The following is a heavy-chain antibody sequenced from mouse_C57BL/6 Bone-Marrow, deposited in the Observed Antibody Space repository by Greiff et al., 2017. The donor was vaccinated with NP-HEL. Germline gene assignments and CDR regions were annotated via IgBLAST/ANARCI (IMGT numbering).Heavy chain of an antibody. CDR2: ISYDGSN. CDR1: GYSITSGYY. D-gene: IGHD1-1*01. J-gene: IGHJ4*01. V-gene: IGHV3-6*01. CDR3: AVNYYGSSSLYAMDY. Sequence: EVQLQQSGPGLVKPSQSLSLTCSVTGYSITSGYYWNWIRQFPGNKLEWMGYISYDGSNNYNPSLKNRISITRDTSKNQVFLKLNSVTTEDTATYYCAVNYYGSSSLYAMDYWGQGTSVTVSS.